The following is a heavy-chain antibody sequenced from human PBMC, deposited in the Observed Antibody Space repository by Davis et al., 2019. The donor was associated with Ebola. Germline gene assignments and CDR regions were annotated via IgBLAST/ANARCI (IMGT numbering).Heavy chain of an antibody. CDR2: INHSGST. V-gene: IGHV4-34*01. CDR1: GGSFSGYY. D-gene: IGHD5-12*01. J-gene: IGHJ4*02. Sequence: SEILSPTCAVYGGSFSGYYWSWIRQPPGKGLEWIGEINHSGSTNYNPSLMSPVTISVDTSKIHFSLKLSSVTAADTAVYYCARHGEWLRTYFDYWGQGTLVTVSS. CDR3: ARHGEWLRTYFDY.